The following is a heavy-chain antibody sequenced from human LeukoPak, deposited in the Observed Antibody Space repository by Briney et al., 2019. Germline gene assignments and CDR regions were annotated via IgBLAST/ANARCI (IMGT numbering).Heavy chain of an antibody. V-gene: IGHV1-18*01. J-gene: IGHJ3*02. Sequence: ASMKVSCKASGYTFTSYGISWVRRAPGQGLEWMGWISAYNGNTNYAQKLQGRVTMTTDTSTSTAYMELRSLRSDDTAVYYCARDDYGDYADAFDIWGQGTMVTVSS. CDR2: ISAYNGNT. CDR3: ARDDYGDYADAFDI. CDR1: GYTFTSYG. D-gene: IGHD4-17*01.